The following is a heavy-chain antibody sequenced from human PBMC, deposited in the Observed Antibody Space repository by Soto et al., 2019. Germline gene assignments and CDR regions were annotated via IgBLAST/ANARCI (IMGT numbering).Heavy chain of an antibody. CDR3: ASKSGYDYRGMSSGWYAYYYYGMDV. D-gene: IGHD5-12*01. CDR2: IIPIFGTA. Sequence: QVQLVQSGAEVKKPGSSVKVSCKASGGTFSSYAISWVRQAPGQGLEWRGGIIPIFGTANYAQKFQGRVTITADESTSTAYLELSSLRSEDTAVYYCASKSGYDYRGMSSGWYAYYYYGMDVWGQGPTVTVSS. V-gene: IGHV1-69*01. CDR1: GGTFSSYA. J-gene: IGHJ6*02.